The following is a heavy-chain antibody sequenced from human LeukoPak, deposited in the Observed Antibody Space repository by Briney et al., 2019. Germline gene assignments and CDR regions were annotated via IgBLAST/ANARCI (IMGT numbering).Heavy chain of an antibody. CDR1: GFTFSSYA. Sequence: GGSLRLSCADSGFTFSSYAMSWVRQAPGKGLEWVSAISGSGGSTYYADSVKGRFTISRDNSKNTLYLQMNSLRAEDTAVYYCAKDCDPYDSSGYFDYWGQGTLVTVSS. CDR3: AKDCDPYDSSGYFDY. V-gene: IGHV3-23*01. CDR2: ISGSGGST. D-gene: IGHD3-22*01. J-gene: IGHJ4*02.